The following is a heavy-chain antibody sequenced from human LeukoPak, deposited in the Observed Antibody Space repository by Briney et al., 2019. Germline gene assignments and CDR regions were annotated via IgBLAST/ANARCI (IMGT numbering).Heavy chain of an antibody. J-gene: IGHJ3*02. CDR1: GDSITSNY. CDR2: ISYSGST. CDR3: ARPSSIAATGGLGAFDI. Sequence: SETLSLTCSVSGDSITSNYWTWIRQPPGKGLEWIGYISYSGSTKYNPSLKGRLTISADTSKNHFSLKLTSVTAADTAMYYCARPSSIAATGGLGAFDIWGQGTLVTVSS. D-gene: IGHD6-13*01. V-gene: IGHV4-59*08.